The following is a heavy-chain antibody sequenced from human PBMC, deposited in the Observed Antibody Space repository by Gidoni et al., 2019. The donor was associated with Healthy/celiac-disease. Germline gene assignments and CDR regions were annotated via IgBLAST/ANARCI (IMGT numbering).Heavy chain of an antibody. V-gene: IGHV3-15*01. J-gene: IGHJ4*02. D-gene: IGHD2-2*01. CDR1: GFTVSNAW. CDR2: IKSKTDGGTT. Sequence: EVQLVESGGGLVKPGGSIRLAVAASGFTVSNAWMSCVRQAPGKGLEWVGRIKSKTDGGTTDYAAPVKGRFTISRDDSKNTLYLQMNSLKTEDTAVYYCTTDPQYQLLGRWGQGTLVTVSS. CDR3: TTDPQYQLLGR.